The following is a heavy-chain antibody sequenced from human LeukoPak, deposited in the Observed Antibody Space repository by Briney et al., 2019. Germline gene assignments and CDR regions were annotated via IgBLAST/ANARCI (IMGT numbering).Heavy chain of an antibody. CDR1: GFTFSSYA. D-gene: IGHD3-22*01. CDR2: ISGSGDTT. J-gene: IGHJ4*02. Sequence: GGSLRLSCAASGFTFSSYAMSWVRQAPGKGLEWVSTISGSGDTTYYADSVKGRFTISRDSSKSTLYLQMNSLRAEDTAVYYCAKRGGYYDSSGYKEYYFDYWGQGALVTVSS. CDR3: AKRGGYYDSSGYKEYYFDY. V-gene: IGHV3-23*01.